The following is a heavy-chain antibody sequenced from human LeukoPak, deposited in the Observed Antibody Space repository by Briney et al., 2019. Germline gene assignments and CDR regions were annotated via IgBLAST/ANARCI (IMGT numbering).Heavy chain of an antibody. CDR1: GGSFSGYY. CDR3: ARVYYDFWSGYSPPFDY. V-gene: IGHV4-34*01. D-gene: IGHD3-3*01. CDR2: INHSGST. J-gene: IGHJ4*02. Sequence: SETLSLTCAVYGGSFSGYYWSWIRQPPGKGLEWIGEINHSGSTNYNPSLKSRVTISVDTSENQFSLKLSSVTAADTAVYYCARVYYDFWSGYSPPFDYWGQGTLVTVSS.